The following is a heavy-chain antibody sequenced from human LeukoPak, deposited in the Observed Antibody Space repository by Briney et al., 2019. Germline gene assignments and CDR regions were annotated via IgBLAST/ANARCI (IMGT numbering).Heavy chain of an antibody. Sequence: PGGSLRLSCAASGFTFSDYGMSWVRQAPGKGLEWVSTITGNGGNTYYADSVKGRFTISRDNSKNMVYLQMDSLRAEDTAAYYCAKLNSYGDYWGQGTLVTISS. D-gene: IGHD5-18*01. V-gene: IGHV3-23*01. CDR3: AKLNSYGDY. CDR1: GFTFSDYG. J-gene: IGHJ4*02. CDR2: ITGNGGNT.